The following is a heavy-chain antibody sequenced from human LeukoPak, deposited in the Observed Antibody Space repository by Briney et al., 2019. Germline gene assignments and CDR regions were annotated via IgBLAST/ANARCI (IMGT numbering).Heavy chain of an antibody. CDR3: ARDRSGIAAAGSRYYYYMDV. J-gene: IGHJ6*03. CDR2: IYYSGST. CDR1: GGSISSSSYY. D-gene: IGHD6-13*01. Sequence: PSETLSLTCTVSGGSISSSSYYWGWIRQPPGKGLEWIGSIYYSGSTYYNPSLKSRVTISVDTSKNQFSLKLSSVTAADTAVYYCARDRSGIAAAGSRYYYYMDVWGKGTTVTVSS. V-gene: IGHV4-39*07.